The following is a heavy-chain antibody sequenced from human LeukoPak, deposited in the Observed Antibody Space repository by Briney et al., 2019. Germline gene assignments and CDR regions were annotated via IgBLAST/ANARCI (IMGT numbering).Heavy chain of an antibody. J-gene: IGHJ5*02. Sequence: SETLSLTCLVPGDSINNYYWSWVRQPPGKGLEWIGYIYYSGSTNYNPTLKSRVTISKDPSKKQVALKLTSVTAADTAVYYCARGSNWLDPWGQGTLVTVSS. D-gene: IGHD6-6*01. CDR3: ARGSNWLDP. V-gene: IGHV4-59*01. CDR1: GDSINNYY. CDR2: IYYSGST.